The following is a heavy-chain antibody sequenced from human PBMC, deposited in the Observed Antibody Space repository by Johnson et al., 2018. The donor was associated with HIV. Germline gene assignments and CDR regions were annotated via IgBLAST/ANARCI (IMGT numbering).Heavy chain of an antibody. V-gene: IGHV3-9*01. CDR2: ISWNSGSI. D-gene: IGHD2-2*01. Sequence: VQLVESGGGLVQPGRSLRLSCTASGFTFGDYAMSWVRQAPGKGLEWVSGISWNSGSIGYADSVQGRITISRDNSKNQLYLQMNSLGAEDTAVYYCARGGAAMTFWEVHDAFDIWGQGTMVTVSS. CDR3: ARGGAAMTFWEVHDAFDI. CDR1: GFTFGDYA. J-gene: IGHJ3*02.